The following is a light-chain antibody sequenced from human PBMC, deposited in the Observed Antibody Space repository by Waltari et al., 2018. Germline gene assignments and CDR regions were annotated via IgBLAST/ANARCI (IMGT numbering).Light chain of an antibody. CDR3: QQYNSYPIT. J-gene: IGKJ5*01. CDR1: QSISAW. V-gene: IGKV1-5*03. Sequence: QSPSTLSASVGDRVTVTCRASQSISAWLAWYQQRPGKAPKLLIYKASSLESGVPSRFSGSGSGTEFTLTITSLQPDDFATYYCQQYNSYPITFGQGTRLEIK. CDR2: KAS.